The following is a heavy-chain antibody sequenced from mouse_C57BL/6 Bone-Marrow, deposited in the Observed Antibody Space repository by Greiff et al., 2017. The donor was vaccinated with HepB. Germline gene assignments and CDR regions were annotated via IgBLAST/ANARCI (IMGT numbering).Heavy chain of an antibody. Sequence: VQLQQSGAELVRPGASVKLSCTASGFNIKDDYMHWVKQRPEQGLEWIGWIDPETGDTEYASKFQGKATITADKSSNTAYLQLSSLTSEDTADYYGTQTAQSPWFAYWGQGTLVTVSA. J-gene: IGHJ3*01. V-gene: IGHV14-4*01. CDR2: IDPETGDT. CDR3: TQTAQSPWFAY. D-gene: IGHD3-2*02. CDR1: GFNIKDDY.